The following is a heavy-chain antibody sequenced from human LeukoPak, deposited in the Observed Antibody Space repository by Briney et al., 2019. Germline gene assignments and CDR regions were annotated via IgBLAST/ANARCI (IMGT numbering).Heavy chain of an antibody. Sequence: GRSLRLSCAASGFTFDDYAMHWVRHAPGKGLEWVSGISWNSGSIGYADSVKGRFTISRDNAKNSLYLQMNSLRAEDTALYYCAKDSGYSYGLLDVWGKGTTVTISS. D-gene: IGHD5-18*01. J-gene: IGHJ6*04. V-gene: IGHV3-9*01. CDR3: AKDSGYSYGLLDV. CDR2: ISWNSGSI. CDR1: GFTFDDYA.